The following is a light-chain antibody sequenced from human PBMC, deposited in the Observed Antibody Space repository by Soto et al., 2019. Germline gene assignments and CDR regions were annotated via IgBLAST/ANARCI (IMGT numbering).Light chain of an antibody. Sequence: DLQMTQSPPSLATFIGDRFTLTCQASQDINNNLNWYQQKPGKAPKLLIYDASNLEPGVPSRFSGSGSGTDFTLTISSLHPEDIATYYCQQFDNLPITFGKGKRREIK. J-gene: IGKJ5*01. CDR3: QQFDNLPIT. V-gene: IGKV1-33*01. CDR2: DAS. CDR1: QDINNN.